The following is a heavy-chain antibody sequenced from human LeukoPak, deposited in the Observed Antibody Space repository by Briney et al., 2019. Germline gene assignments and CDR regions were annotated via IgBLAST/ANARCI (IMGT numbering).Heavy chain of an antibody. D-gene: IGHD2/OR15-2a*01. V-gene: IGHV4-59*08. CDR1: GGSISSYY. Sequence: SETLSLTCTVSGGSISSYYWSWIRQPPGKGLEGIGYIYYSGSTNYNPSLKSRVTISLDTSKNQFSLELSSVTAADTAVYYCAGHHPRNTVDFWGQGTLVTVSS. CDR2: IYYSGST. J-gene: IGHJ4*02. CDR3: AGHHPRNTVDF.